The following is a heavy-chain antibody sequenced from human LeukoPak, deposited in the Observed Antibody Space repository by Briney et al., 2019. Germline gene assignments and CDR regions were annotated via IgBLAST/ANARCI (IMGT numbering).Heavy chain of an antibody. V-gene: IGHV3-23*01. CDR1: GFTFSSYD. CDR2: IRGTGGST. D-gene: IGHD2-15*01. Sequence: GGSLRLSCAASGFTFSSYDMSWVRQAPGKGLEWVSGIRGTGGSTYYADSVRGRFTVSRDNPKNTLYLQMNSLRAEDTAVYYCARDSGSGDYFDYWGQGTLVTVSS. CDR3: ARDSGSGDYFDY. J-gene: IGHJ4*02.